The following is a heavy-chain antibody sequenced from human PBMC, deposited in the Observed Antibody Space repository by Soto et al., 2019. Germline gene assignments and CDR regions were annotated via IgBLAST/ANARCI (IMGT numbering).Heavy chain of an antibody. J-gene: IGHJ5*02. CDR1: GFTVSSNY. V-gene: IGHV3-66*01. CDR3: ARVGYSSGLFRS. Sequence: EVQLVESGGGLVQPGGSLRLSCAASGFTVSSNYMSWVRQAPGKGLEWVSVIYTGGSTYYADSVKGRFTISRDNSKNTLYLPMNSLRAEDTAVYYCARVGYSSGLFRSWGQGTLVTVSS. D-gene: IGHD6-19*01. CDR2: IYTGGST.